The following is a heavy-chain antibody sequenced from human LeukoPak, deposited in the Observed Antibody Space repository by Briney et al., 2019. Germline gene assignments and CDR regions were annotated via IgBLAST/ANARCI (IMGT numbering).Heavy chain of an antibody. CDR1: GFTFNSYG. CDR3: AKDGTHSSGWYYFDY. J-gene: IGHJ4*02. Sequence: GGSLRLSCSASGFTFNSYGMHWVRPAPGKGLGWVAFIRYDGSNKYYADSVKGRFTISRDNSKNTLYLQMNSLRAEDTAVYYCAKDGTHSSGWYYFDYWGQGTLVTVSS. CDR2: IRYDGSNK. V-gene: IGHV3-30*02. D-gene: IGHD6-19*01.